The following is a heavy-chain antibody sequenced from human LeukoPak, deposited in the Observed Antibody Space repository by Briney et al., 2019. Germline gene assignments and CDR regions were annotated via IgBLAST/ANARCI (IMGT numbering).Heavy chain of an antibody. CDR3: ARESAAAPWEFDY. CDR1: GFTFSSYE. CDR2: ISSSGSTI. V-gene: IGHV3-48*03. D-gene: IGHD6-13*01. Sequence: TGGSLRLSCAASGFTFSSYEMNWVRQAPGKGLRWVSYISSSGSTIYYADSVKGRFTISRDNAKNSLYLQMNSLRAEDTAVYYCARESAAAPWEFDYWGQGTLVTVSS. J-gene: IGHJ4*02.